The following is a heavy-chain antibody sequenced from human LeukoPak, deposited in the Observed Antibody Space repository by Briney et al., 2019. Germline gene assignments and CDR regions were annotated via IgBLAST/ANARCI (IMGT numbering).Heavy chain of an antibody. CDR2: ISSSSSYI. D-gene: IGHD4-23*01. V-gene: IGHV3-21*01. Sequence: GGSLRLSCAASGLTFSSRGMSWVRQAPGKGLEWVSSISSSSSYIYYADSVKGRFTISRDNAKNSLYLQMNSLRAEDTAVYYCAREIPTTVVRYFDYWGQGTLVTVSS. CDR3: AREIPTTVVRYFDY. CDR1: GLTFSSRG. J-gene: IGHJ4*02.